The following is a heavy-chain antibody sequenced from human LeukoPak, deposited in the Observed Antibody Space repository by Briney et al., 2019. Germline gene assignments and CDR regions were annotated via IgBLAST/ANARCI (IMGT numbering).Heavy chain of an antibody. CDR3: ARGRWLRLAYYYGMDV. D-gene: IGHD5-12*01. Sequence: SSETLSLTCAVYGGSFSGYYWTWIRQPPGKGLEWIGEINHSGSTNYNPSLKSRVTISVDTYKNQFSLKLSSVTAADTAVYYCARGRWLRLAYYYGMDVWGKGTTVTVSS. CDR2: INHSGST. J-gene: IGHJ6*04. CDR1: GGSFSGYY. V-gene: IGHV4-34*01.